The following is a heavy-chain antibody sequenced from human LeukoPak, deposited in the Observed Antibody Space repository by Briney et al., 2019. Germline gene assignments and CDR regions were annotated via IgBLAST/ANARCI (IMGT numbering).Heavy chain of an antibody. Sequence: HTGGSLRLSCAASGFTFSSYEMNWVRQAPGKGLEWLSYISSSGSTIYYADSVKGRFTISRDNAKNSLYLQMNSLRAEDTAVYYCARDSSSWPYYFDYWGQGTLVTVSS. CDR3: ARDSSSWPYYFDY. J-gene: IGHJ4*02. CDR2: ISSSGSTI. D-gene: IGHD6-13*01. CDR1: GFTFSSYE. V-gene: IGHV3-48*03.